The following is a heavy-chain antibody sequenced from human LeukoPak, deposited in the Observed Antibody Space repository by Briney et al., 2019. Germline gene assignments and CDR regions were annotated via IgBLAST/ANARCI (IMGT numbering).Heavy chain of an antibody. J-gene: IGHJ5*02. CDR1: GFTFSSYA. CDR2: ISYDGSNK. CDR3: ARSHPGNWFDP. Sequence: PGGSLRLSCAASGFTFSSYAMHWVRQAPGKGLEWVAVISYDGSNKYYVDSVKGRFTISRDNSKNTLYLQMNSLRAEDTAVYYCARSHPGNWFDPWGQGTLVTVSS. V-gene: IGHV3-30-3*01.